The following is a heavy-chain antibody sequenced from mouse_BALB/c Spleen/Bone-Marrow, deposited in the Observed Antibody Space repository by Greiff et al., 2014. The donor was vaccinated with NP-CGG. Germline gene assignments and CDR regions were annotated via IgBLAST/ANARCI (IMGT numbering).Heavy chain of an antibody. CDR3: AKYDYGCYFSD. D-gene: IGHD2-4*01. Sequence: VQLKESGAELVKPGASVKLSCTASGFNIKDIYMHWVKQRPEQGLEWIGRIDPANGNTKYDPKFQGKATITADTSSNTAYLQLSSLTSDDTAVYYGAKYDYGCYFSDWGAGTTVTVSS. CDR1: GFNIKDIY. V-gene: IGHV14-3*02. J-gene: IGHJ1*01. CDR2: IDPANGNT.